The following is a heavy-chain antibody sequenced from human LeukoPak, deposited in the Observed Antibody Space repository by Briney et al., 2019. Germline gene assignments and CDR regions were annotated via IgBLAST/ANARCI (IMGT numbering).Heavy chain of an antibody. CDR2: IWYDGSNK. J-gene: IGHJ6*02. V-gene: IGHV3-33*01. CDR1: GFTFSSYG. CDR3: ARGDYDSSGYWATAYYYGMDV. Sequence: GGSLRLSCAASGFTFSSYGMHWVRQAPGKGLEWVAVIWYDGSNKYYADSVKGRFTISRDNSKNTLYLQMNSLRAEDTAVYYCARGDYDSSGYWATAYYYGMDVWGQGTTVTVSS. D-gene: IGHD3-22*01.